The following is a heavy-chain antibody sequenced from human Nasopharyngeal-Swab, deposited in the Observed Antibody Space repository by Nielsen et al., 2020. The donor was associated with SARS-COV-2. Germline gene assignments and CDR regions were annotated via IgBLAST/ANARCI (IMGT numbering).Heavy chain of an antibody. CDR1: GLTFSSYA. D-gene: IGHD2-15*01. J-gene: IGHJ6*02. CDR3: ARDMDCSGGSCSSNYYYYGMDV. V-gene: IGHV3-30*04. Sequence: GESLKISCAASGLTFSSYAMHWVRQAPGKGLEWVAVISYDGSNKYYADSVKGRFTISRDNSKNTLYLQMNSLRAEDTAVYYCARDMDCSGGSCSSNYYYYGMDVWGQGTTVTVSS. CDR2: ISYDGSNK.